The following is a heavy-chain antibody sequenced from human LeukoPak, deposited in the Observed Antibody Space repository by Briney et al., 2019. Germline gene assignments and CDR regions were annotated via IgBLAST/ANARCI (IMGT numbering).Heavy chain of an antibody. CDR1: GFTFSRYW. CDR3: AREDCSGGSSYLDY. V-gene: IGHV3-74*01. CDR2: INSDGSSP. J-gene: IGHJ4*02. Sequence: PGGSLRLSCAASGFTFSRYWMHWVPQAPGKGVVWVSRINSDGSSPSYADSVKGRFTISRDNAKNTLYLQMNSLRAEDTAMYYCAREDCSGGSSYLDYWGQGTLVTVSS. D-gene: IGHD2-15*01.